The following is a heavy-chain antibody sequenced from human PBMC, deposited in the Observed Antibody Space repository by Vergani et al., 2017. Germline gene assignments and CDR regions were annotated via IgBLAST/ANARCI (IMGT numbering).Heavy chain of an antibody. CDR3: ARDGYYYDSRMRPDPLNYWYFDL. CDR2: IYYSGST. CDR1: GGYFSGYY. J-gene: IGHJ2*01. Sequence: QVQLQQWGAGLLKPSETLSLTCAVYGGYFSGYYWSWIRQPPGKGLGWIGYIYYSGSTNYNPSLKSRSTISVDTSKNQFSLKLSSVTAAYTAVYYCARDGYYYDSRMRPDPLNYWYFDLWGRGTLVTVSS. V-gene: IGHV4-34*11. D-gene: IGHD3-22*01.